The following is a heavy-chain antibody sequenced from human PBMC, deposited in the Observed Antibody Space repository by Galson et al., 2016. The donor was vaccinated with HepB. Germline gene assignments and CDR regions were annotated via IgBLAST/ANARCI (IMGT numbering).Heavy chain of an antibody. CDR1: GFTFGTYV. J-gene: IGHJ4*02. CDR2: ISGSGGRI. V-gene: IGHV3-23*01. D-gene: IGHD5-18*01. Sequence: SLRLSCAASGFTFGTYVMTWVRQAPGKGLEWVSSISGSGGRISYADSVKGRFTVSRDKSKNTLYLQMNSLRAEDTAVYYCTKGGDNYFDYWGQRTLVTVSS. CDR3: TKGGDNYFDY.